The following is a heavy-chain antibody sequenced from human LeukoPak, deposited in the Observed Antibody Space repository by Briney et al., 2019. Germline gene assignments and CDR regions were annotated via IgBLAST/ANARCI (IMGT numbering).Heavy chain of an antibody. CDR3: ASAIVPTTPPLDY. Sequence: GGSLGLSCAASGFTFSSYAMHWVRQAPGKGLEWVAVISYDGSNKYYADSVKGRFTISRDNSKNTLYLQMNSLRAEDTAVYYCASAIVPTTPPLDYWGQGTLVTVSS. V-gene: IGHV3-30*04. J-gene: IGHJ4*02. CDR1: GFTFSSYA. D-gene: IGHD5-12*01. CDR2: ISYDGSNK.